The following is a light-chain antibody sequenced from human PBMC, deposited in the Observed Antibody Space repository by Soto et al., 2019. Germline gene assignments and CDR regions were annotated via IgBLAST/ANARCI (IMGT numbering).Light chain of an antibody. J-gene: IGKJ1*01. CDR2: AAS. Sequence: EIGLTQSPGILSLSPGERVTLSCRASQTVSSNYLAWYQQKPGQAPRLLIYAASSRSTGIPDRFSGSGSGTDFTLTISRLGPEDVAVFYCHQYGTSPWTFGHGTKVEIK. CDR3: HQYGTSPWT. V-gene: IGKV3-20*01. CDR1: QTVSSNY.